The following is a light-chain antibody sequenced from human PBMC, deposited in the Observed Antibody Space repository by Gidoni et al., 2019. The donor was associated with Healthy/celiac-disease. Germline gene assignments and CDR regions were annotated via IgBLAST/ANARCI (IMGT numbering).Light chain of an antibody. CDR1: ALPTQY. CDR3: QSADSSGTYEV. J-gene: IGLJ1*01. V-gene: IGLV3-25*03. Sequence: SYTLTQPPSASVSPGQTARITCSGDALPTQYAYWYHPKPGQAPVLVIYKDSERPSGIPERFSGSSSGTTVTLTISGVQAEDGADYYCQSADSSGTYEVFGTGTKVTVL. CDR2: KDS.